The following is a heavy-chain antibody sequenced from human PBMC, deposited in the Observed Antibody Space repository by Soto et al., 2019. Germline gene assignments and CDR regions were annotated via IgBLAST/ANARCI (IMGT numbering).Heavy chain of an antibody. CDR1: GYAFTTYG. CDR3: ARGRYGDY. D-gene: IGHD1-1*01. CDR2: ISAHNGNT. Sequence: QVHLVQSGAEVKKPGASVKVSCKGSGYAFTTYGITWVRQAPGQGLEWMGWISAHNGNTNYAQKLQGRVTVTRETSTITAYMELRSLRSDDTVVYYCARGRYGDYWGQGARVTVSS. J-gene: IGHJ4*02. V-gene: IGHV1-18*01.